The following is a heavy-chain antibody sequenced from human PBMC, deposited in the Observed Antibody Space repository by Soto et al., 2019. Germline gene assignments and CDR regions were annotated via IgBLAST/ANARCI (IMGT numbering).Heavy chain of an antibody. V-gene: IGHV5-51*01. CDR2: IYPGDYET. J-gene: IGHJ4*02. D-gene: IGHD6-13*01. Sequence: GESLKISCQCSGYTFSNFWIAWVRQLPGKGLEWMGIIYPGDYETRYSPSFHGKVTISSDRSIGTAYLQWSSLEASDSAFYFCARSPRSSPYFDYWGQGALVTVSS. CDR1: GYTFSNFW. CDR3: ARSPRSSPYFDY.